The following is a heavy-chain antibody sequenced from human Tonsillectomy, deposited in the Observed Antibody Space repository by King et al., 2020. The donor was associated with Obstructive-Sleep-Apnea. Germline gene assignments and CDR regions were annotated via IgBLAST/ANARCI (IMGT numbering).Heavy chain of an antibody. Sequence: VQLQQWGAGLLKPSETLSLTCAVYGGSFSGYYWSWIRQPPGTGLEWIGEINHSGSTNYNPSLKSRVTISVDTSKNQFSLKLSSVTAADTAVYYCAGGNIVVVVAASEVAYYGMDVWGQGTTVTVSS. V-gene: IGHV4-34*01. CDR3: AGGNIVVVVAASEVAYYGMDV. CDR2: INHSGST. J-gene: IGHJ6*02. CDR1: GGSFSGYY. D-gene: IGHD2-15*01.